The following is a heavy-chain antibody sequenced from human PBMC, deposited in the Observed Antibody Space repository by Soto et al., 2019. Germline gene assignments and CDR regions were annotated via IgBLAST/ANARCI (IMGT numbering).Heavy chain of an antibody. V-gene: IGHV5-10-1*01. CDR1: CYSCARYW. CDR2: IDPSDSYT. CDR3: ARMDGLVRGITKNWFDP. Sequence: EPPTICRKGACYSCARYWSRWVGKMPGKCLEWMGRIDPSDSYTNYGPSFQGHVTMSVDKSTSTAYLQWSSLKASDTAMYYCARMDGLVRGITKNWFDPWGQGTLVTGSS. D-gene: IGHD3-10*01. J-gene: IGHJ5*02.